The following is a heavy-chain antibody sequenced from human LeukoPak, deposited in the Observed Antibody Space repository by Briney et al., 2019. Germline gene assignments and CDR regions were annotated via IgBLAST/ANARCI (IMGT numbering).Heavy chain of an antibody. Sequence: GGSLRLSCVASGFTFSTYSMNRVRQAPGKGLEWVSSFSRSSSYIYYADSVKGRFTISRDNAKNSLYLQMNSLRAEDTAVYYCARDPGYCSGGGCHQNYFDYWGQGTLVTVSS. CDR3: ARDPGYCSGGGCHQNYFDY. D-gene: IGHD2-15*01. J-gene: IGHJ4*02. CDR2: FSRSSSYI. V-gene: IGHV3-21*01. CDR1: GFTFSTYS.